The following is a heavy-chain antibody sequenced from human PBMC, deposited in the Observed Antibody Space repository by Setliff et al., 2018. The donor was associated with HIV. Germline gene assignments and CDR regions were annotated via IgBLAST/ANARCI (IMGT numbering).Heavy chain of an antibody. CDR1: GYSISSSNW. Sequence: SETLSLTCAVSGYSISSSNWWGWIRQPPGKGLEWIGYIYYSGSIYYNPSLKSRVTMSVDTSKNQFSLKLSSVTAVDTAVYYCARQMPIPGIAITPVDYWGQGALVTVSS. J-gene: IGHJ4*02. CDR3: ARQMPIPGIAITPVDY. V-gene: IGHV4-28*05. D-gene: IGHD5-12*01. CDR2: IYYSGSI.